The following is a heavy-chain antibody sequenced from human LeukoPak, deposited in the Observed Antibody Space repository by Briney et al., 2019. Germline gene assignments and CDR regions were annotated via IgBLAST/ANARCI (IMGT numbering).Heavy chain of an antibody. Sequence: GESLKISCKGSGYSFTSYWIGWVRQMPGKGLEWMGIIYPGDSDTRYSPSFQGQVTISADKSISTAYLQWSSLKASDTAMYYYARPPSPRYDSSGYWYFDYWGQGTLVTVSS. J-gene: IGHJ4*02. CDR2: IYPGDSDT. CDR3: ARPPSPRYDSSGYWYFDY. CDR1: GYSFTSYW. V-gene: IGHV5-51*01. D-gene: IGHD3-22*01.